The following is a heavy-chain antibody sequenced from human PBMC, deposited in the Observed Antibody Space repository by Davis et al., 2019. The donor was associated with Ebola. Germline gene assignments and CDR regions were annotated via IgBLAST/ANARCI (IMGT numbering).Heavy chain of an antibody. CDR2: IYSGGST. CDR3: ARGLYPDTAMGLDY. D-gene: IGHD5-18*01. CDR1: GFTVSSNY. J-gene: IGHJ4*02. V-gene: IGHV3-53*05. Sequence: GESLKISCAASGFTVSSNYMSWVRQAPGKGLEWVSVIYSGGSTYYADSVKGRFTISRDNSKNTLYLQMNSLRAEDTAVYYCARGLYPDTAMGLDYWGQGTLVTVSS.